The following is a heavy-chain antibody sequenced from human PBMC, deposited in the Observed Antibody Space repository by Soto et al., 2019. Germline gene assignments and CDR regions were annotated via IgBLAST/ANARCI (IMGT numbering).Heavy chain of an antibody. J-gene: IGHJ4*02. CDR2: TYSGGTT. V-gene: IGHV3-53*01. CDR3: AKDTYYHDSSGYYIFDY. Sequence: GGSLRLSCAASGFTVSRNYMSWVRQAPGKGLEWVSVTYSGGTTYYADSVKGRFTISRDNSKNTLYLQMNSLRAEDTAVYYCAKDTYYHDSSGYYIFDYWGQGTLVTVSS. D-gene: IGHD3-22*01. CDR1: GFTVSRNY.